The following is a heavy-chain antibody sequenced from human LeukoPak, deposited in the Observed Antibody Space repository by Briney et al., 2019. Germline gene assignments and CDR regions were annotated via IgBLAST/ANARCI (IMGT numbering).Heavy chain of an antibody. CDR1: GGSISSSSYY. CDR2: IYYSGST. Sequence: SETLSLTCTVSGGSISSSSYYWGWLRQPPGKGLEGIVSIYYSGSTYYNPSLKSRVTISVDTSKKQISLKVSSVTAADTAVYYCARQSGIAVTGTGFDYWGQGTLVTVSS. D-gene: IGHD6-19*01. J-gene: IGHJ4*02. CDR3: ARQSGIAVTGTGFDY. V-gene: IGHV4-39*01.